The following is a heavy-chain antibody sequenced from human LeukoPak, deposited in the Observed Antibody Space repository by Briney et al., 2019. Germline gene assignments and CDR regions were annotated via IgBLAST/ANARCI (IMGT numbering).Heavy chain of an antibody. V-gene: IGHV4-34*01. CDR2: INHSGST. CDR3: AASPGYYDYGGNRFITAFDI. Sequence: SETLSLTCAVYGGSFSGYYWSWIRQPPGKGQEWIGEINHSGSTNYNPSLKSRVTISVDTSKNQFSLKLSSVTAADTAVYYCAASPGYYDYGGNRFITAFDIWGQGTMVTVSS. D-gene: IGHD4-23*01. J-gene: IGHJ3*02. CDR1: GGSFSGYY.